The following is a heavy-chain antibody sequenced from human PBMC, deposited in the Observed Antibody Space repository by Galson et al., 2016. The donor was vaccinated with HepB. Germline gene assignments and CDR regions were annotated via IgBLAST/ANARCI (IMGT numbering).Heavy chain of an antibody. CDR3: ARDQGLSGWPPFYYFDY. V-gene: IGHV3-30*04. Sequence: SLRLSCAASGFSFSTYAMHWVRQAPGKGLEWVAVISYDGTNKYYADSVKGRFTISRDNSKNTLYLEMNSLRPEDTAVFYCARDQGLSGWPPFYYFDYWGQGTLVTGSS. D-gene: IGHD6-19*01. CDR1: GFSFSTYA. J-gene: IGHJ4*02. CDR2: ISYDGTNK.